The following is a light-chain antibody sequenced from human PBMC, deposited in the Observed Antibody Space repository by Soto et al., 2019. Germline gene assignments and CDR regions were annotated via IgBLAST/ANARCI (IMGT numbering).Light chain of an antibody. CDR3: QQYNSYST. J-gene: IGKJ1*01. CDR1: QSISSW. V-gene: IGKV1-5*01. Sequence: IQLTQPPSSLSASVGDRVTITCRASQSISSWLAWYQQKPGKAPKLLIYDASSLESGVPSRFSGSGSGTEFTLTISSLQPDDFATYYCQQYNSYSTFGQGTKVDIK. CDR2: DAS.